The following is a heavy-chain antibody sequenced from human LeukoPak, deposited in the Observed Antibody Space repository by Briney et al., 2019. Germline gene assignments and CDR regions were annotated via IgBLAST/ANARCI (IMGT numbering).Heavy chain of an antibody. J-gene: IGHJ4*02. CDR3: AKDSREWELLHTFDY. Sequence: VIYSGGSTYYADSVKGRFTISRDNSKNTLYLQMNSLRAEDTAVYYCAKDSREWELLHTFDYWGQGTLVTVSS. V-gene: IGHV3-66*01. CDR2: IYSGGST. D-gene: IGHD1-26*01.